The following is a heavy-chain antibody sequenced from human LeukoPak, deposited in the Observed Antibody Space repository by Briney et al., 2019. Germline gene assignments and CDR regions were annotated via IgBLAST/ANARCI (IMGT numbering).Heavy chain of an antibody. Sequence: ASVKVSCKASGYTFTGYYMHWVRQAPGQGLEWMGWINPNSGDTNYAQKFQDRVTMTRDTSISTAFMEVSRLRFDDTALYYCARGSLRYFDYWGQGTPVTVSS. CDR1: GYTFTGYY. CDR3: ARGSLRYFDY. CDR2: INPNSGDT. D-gene: IGHD3-10*01. J-gene: IGHJ4*02. V-gene: IGHV1-2*02.